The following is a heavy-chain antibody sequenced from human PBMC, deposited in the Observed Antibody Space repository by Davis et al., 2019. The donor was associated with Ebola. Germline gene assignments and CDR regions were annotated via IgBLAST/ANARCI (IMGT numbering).Heavy chain of an antibody. D-gene: IGHD1-1*01. V-gene: IGHV4-34*01. CDR2: IDHNGIA. CDR1: GGSFSAYY. Sequence: SETLSLTCTVYGGSFSAYYWTWIRQPPGKELEWIGEIDHNGIASYNPSLKSRVAISIDTSKNQFSLNLSSLTAADTAVYYCARGLFWSGLDVWGQGTTVTVSS. CDR3: ARGLFWSGLDV. J-gene: IGHJ6*02.